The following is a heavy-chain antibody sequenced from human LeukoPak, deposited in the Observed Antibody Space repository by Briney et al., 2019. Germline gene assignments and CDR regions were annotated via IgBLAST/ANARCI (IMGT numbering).Heavy chain of an antibody. J-gene: IGHJ4*02. CDR3: ARDRSIAAAALGY. Sequence: ASVKVSCKASGYTFTSYGISWVRQAPGQGLEWMGWISAYNGNTNYAQKLQGRVTMTTDTSTSTAHMELRSLRSDDTAVYYCARDRSIAAAALGYWGQGTLVTVSS. CDR1: GYTFTSYG. D-gene: IGHD6-13*01. V-gene: IGHV1-18*01. CDR2: ISAYNGNT.